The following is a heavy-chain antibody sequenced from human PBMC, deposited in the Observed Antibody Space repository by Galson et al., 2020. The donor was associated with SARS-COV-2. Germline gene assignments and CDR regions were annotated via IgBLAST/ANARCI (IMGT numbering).Heavy chain of an antibody. J-gene: IGHJ4*02. D-gene: IGHD6-19*01. CDR3: VKGHSSGWYTLDY. CDR2: ISEDGSKK. V-gene: IGHV3-30*18. CDR1: FRSYG. Sequence: FRSYGMHWVRQAPGKGLEWVAVISEDGSKKYYADSVKGRFTISRDNSENTLNLQMNSLRVEDTAVYYCVKGHSSGWYTLDYWGQGNLVTVSS.